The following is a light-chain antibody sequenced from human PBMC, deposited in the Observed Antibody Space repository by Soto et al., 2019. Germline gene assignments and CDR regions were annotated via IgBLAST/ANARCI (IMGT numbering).Light chain of an antibody. CDR3: QHYGQPPWT. Sequence: EIVLTQSTANLSLSPGESATLSCRARQRVTSYLAWYQHRPGQAPRLRIYGVFRMANGIPDRFSGSGFATDFTLYFTRLEPEDFAVYYCQHYGQPPWTFGQETKVEIK. CDR1: QRVTSY. J-gene: IGKJ1*01. CDR2: GVF. V-gene: IGKV3-20*01.